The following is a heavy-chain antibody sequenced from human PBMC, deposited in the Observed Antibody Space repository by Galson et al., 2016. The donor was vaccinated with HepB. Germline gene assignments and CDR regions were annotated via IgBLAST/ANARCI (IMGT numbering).Heavy chain of an antibody. V-gene: IGHV4/OR15-8*01. CDR1: GGSTTTSDW. CDR3: ARQYRGGPSDY. CDR2: VFRSGRV. J-gene: IGHJ4*02. Sequence: SETLSLTCAVSGGSTTTSDWWSWVRQPPGQGLEWIGQVFRSGRVNYTPSLATRVTISIDTSNNYFSLRLTSVTAADTARYFCARQYRGGPSDYWGQGTLVTVSS. D-gene: IGHD5-12*01.